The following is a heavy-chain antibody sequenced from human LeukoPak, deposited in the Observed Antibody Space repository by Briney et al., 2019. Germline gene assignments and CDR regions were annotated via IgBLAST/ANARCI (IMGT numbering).Heavy chain of an antibody. D-gene: IGHD3-22*01. CDR2: IWYDGSNK. CDR3: ARDWAAYDSSGFFDY. Sequence: GGSLRLSCAASGFTFSSHGMHWVRQAPGKGLEWVAVIWYDGSNKYYADSVKGRFTISRDNSKNALYLQMNSLRAEDTAVYYCARDWAAYDSSGFFDYWGQGTLVTVSS. J-gene: IGHJ4*02. V-gene: IGHV3-33*01. CDR1: GFTFSSHG.